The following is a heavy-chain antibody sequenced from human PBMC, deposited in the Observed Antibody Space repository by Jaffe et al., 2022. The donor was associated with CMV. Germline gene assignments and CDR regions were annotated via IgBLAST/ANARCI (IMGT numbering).Heavy chain of an antibody. CDR3: TTGEYTAMGQSVVDY. J-gene: IGHJ4*02. CDR2: IKTKTDGGTS. V-gene: IGHV3-15*01. CDR1: EFTFSNAW. D-gene: IGHD5-18*01. Sequence: EVQLVESGGGLVKPGGSLRLSCAASEFTFSNAWMNWVRQAPGKGLEWVGRIKTKTDGGTSDYAAPVKGRFTISRDDSKNMLYLQMNSLTTEDTGLYYCTTGEYTAMGQSVVDYWGQGTLVTVSS.